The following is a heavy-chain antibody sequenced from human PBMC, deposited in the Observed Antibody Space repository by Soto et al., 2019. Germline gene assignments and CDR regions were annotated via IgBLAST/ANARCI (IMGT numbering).Heavy chain of an antibody. CDR1: GFSLSTSGVG. CDR3: AHSAYYYDSSGYYIWYFDL. V-gene: IGHV2-5*02. D-gene: IGHD3-22*01. J-gene: IGHJ2*01. CDR2: IYWGDDK. Sequence: QITLKESGPTLVKPTQTLTLTCTFSGFSLSTSGVGVGWIRQPPGKALEWLALIYWGDDKRYSPSLKSRLTITKDTSKNQVVLTMTNMDPVDTATYYCAHSAYYYDSSGYYIWYFDLWGRGTLVTVSS.